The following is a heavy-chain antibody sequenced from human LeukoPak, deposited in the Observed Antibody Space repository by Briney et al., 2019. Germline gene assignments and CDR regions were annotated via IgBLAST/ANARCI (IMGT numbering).Heavy chain of an antibody. CDR3: AKDQGGIVVVISGAFDI. CDR1: GFTFSSYG. Sequence: GGSLRLSCAASGFTFSSYGMHWVRQAPGKGLEWVAFIRYDGSNKYYANSVKGRFTISGDNSKNTLYLQMNSLRAEDTAVYYCAKDQGGIVVVISGAFDIWGQGTMVTVSS. D-gene: IGHD3-22*01. CDR2: IRYDGSNK. V-gene: IGHV3-30*02. J-gene: IGHJ3*02.